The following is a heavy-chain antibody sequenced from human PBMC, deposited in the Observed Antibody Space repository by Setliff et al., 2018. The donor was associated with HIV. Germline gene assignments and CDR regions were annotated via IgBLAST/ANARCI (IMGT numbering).Heavy chain of an antibody. J-gene: IGHJ4*02. D-gene: IGHD1-7*01. CDR3: ARRLSANSFDY. CDR1: GYNFRMYW. Sequence: PGESLKISCKTSGYNFRMYWIAWVRQMPGKGLEWMGIIYPGDSDTRYSPSFQGQVTISADKSISPAYLQWSSLKASDTAMYYCARRLSANSFDYWGQGTLVTVSS. CDR2: IYPGDSDT. V-gene: IGHV5-51*01.